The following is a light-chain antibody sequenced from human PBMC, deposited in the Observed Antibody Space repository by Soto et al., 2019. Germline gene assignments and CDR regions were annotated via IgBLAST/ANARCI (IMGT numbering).Light chain of an antibody. CDR3: QSYDSSLSGSEV. CDR1: SSNIGAGND. V-gene: IGLV1-40*01. CDR2: GNG. J-gene: IGLJ1*01. Sequence: QSVLTQPPSVSVAPGQRVTNSSTGSSSNIGAGNDVHWYQHLPGTAPKLLISGNGNQPSGFPDRFSGSNSGTSAYLAITGLKAEDEAYYYCQSYDSSLSGSEVFGTGTKLAVL.